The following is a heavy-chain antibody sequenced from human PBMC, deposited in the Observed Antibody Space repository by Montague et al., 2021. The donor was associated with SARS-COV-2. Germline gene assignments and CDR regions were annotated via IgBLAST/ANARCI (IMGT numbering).Heavy chain of an antibody. CDR3: ARGGSWLYYFDY. CDR2: TYYGSKWYN. Sequence: CAISGDSVSSNSAAWNWIRQSPSRGLEWLGRTYYGSKWYNDYAVSVKSRITINPDTSKNQFSLQLNSVTPEDTAAYYCARGGSWLYYFDYWGQGTLVTVSS. J-gene: IGHJ4*02. D-gene: IGHD6-13*01. V-gene: IGHV6-1*01. CDR1: GDSVSSNSAA.